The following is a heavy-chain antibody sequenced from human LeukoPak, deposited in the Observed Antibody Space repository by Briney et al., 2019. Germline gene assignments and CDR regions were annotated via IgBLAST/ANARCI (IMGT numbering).Heavy chain of an antibody. Sequence: PGGSLRLSCAASGFTFSSSAMSWVRQAPGKGQEWVSIVSGSGGRTYYADSVKGRFTISRDNSKNTLYLQMNSLRAEDTAVYYCAKAPGRYYDSSGYPFDYWGQGTLVTVSS. J-gene: IGHJ4*02. CDR2: VSGSGGRT. CDR1: GFTFSSSA. CDR3: AKAPGRYYDSSGYPFDY. D-gene: IGHD3-22*01. V-gene: IGHV3-23*01.